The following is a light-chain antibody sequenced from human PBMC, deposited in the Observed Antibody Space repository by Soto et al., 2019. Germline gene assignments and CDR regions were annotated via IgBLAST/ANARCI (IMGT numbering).Light chain of an antibody. CDR1: QSVSSSY. CDR2: GAS. Sequence: GERATLSCRASQSVSSSYLAWYQQKPGQAPRLLIYGASSRATGIPDRFSWSGSGTDFTLTISGLEPEDFAVYYCQQYGSSPQTFGQGTKVDIK. V-gene: IGKV3-20*01. CDR3: QQYGSSPQT. J-gene: IGKJ1*01.